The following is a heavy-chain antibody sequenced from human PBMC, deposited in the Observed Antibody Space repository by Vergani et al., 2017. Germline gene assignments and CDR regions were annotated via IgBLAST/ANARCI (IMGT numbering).Heavy chain of an antibody. D-gene: IGHD6-13*01. CDR1: GFKFSNFG. CDR2: ISYNGGNQ. Sequence: QVQLVESGGNLVQPGRSLRLSCAAAGFKFSNFGMHWVRQVPGKGLEWVAFISYNGGNQYYADSVQGRFTISRDNTKNILYLQMSSLRVEDTALYYCTRDLADTHSSIW. CDR3: TRDLADTHSSI. J-gene: IGHJ3*02. V-gene: IGHV3-33*05.